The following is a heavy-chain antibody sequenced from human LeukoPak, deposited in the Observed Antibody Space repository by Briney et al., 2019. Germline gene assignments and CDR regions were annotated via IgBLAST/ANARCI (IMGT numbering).Heavy chain of an antibody. J-gene: IGHJ4*02. D-gene: IGHD3-9*01. CDR2: ISSSSSYI. Sequence: GGSLRLSCAASGFTFSSYSMNWVRQAPGKGLEGVSSISSSSSYIYYADSVKGRFTISRDNAKNSMYLQMNSLRAEDTAVYYCARSYCDSLTGDHDDYGGQGTLVTVSS. V-gene: IGHV3-21*01. CDR3: ARSYCDSLTGDHDDY. CDR1: GFTFSSYS.